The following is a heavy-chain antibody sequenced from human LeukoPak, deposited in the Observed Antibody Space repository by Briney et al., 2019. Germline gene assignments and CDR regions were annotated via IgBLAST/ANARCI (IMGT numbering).Heavy chain of an antibody. Sequence: GGSLRLSCAASGFTFSSYAMSWVRQAPGKGLEWVSAISGSGGSTYYADSVKGRFTISRDNSKNTLYLQMNSLRAEDTAEYYCASPGSSNWFTPIDYWGQGTLVTVSS. CDR2: ISGSGGST. D-gene: IGHD6-13*01. V-gene: IGHV3-23*01. CDR1: GFTFSSYA. J-gene: IGHJ4*02. CDR3: ASPGSSNWFTPIDY.